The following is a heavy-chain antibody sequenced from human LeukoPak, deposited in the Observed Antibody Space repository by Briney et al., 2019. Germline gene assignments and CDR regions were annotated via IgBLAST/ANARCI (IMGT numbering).Heavy chain of an antibody. CDR2: IYFSGST. Sequence: PSETLSLTCSVSDGSMNNDYWTWIRQPPGKGLEWIGYIYFSGSTDYNPSLRSRVTISVDRSKNQFSLKLSSVTAADTAVYYCARGHYDSSGYSDAFDIWGQGTMVTVSS. D-gene: IGHD3-22*01. CDR3: ARGHYDSSGYSDAFDI. J-gene: IGHJ3*02. V-gene: IGHV4-59*12. CDR1: DGSMNNDY.